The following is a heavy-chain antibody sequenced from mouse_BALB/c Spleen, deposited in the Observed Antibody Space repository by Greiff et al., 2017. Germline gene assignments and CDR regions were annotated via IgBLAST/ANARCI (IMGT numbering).Heavy chain of an antibody. Sequence: EVHLVESGGGLVQPGGSRKLSCAASGFTFSSFGMHWVRQAPEKGLEWVAYISSGSSTIYYADTVKGRFTISRDNPKNTLFLQMTSLRSEDTAMYYCASLGFDYWGQGTTLTVSS. CDR1: GFTFSSFG. V-gene: IGHV5-17*02. J-gene: IGHJ2*01. D-gene: IGHD4-1*01. CDR2: ISSGSSTI. CDR3: ASLGFDY.